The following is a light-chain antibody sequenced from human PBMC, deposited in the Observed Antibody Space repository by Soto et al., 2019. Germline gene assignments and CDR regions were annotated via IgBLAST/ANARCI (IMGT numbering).Light chain of an antibody. CDR1: SSDVGGYNY. V-gene: IGLV2-14*01. CDR2: EVS. CDR3: SSYTSSSTFYV. Sequence: QSVLTQPASVPGSPGQSITISCTGTSSDVGGYNYVSWYQQHPGKAPKLMIYEVSNRPSGVSNRFSGSKSGNTASLTISGLQAEDEADYYCSSYTSSSTFYVFGTGTKLTVL. J-gene: IGLJ1*01.